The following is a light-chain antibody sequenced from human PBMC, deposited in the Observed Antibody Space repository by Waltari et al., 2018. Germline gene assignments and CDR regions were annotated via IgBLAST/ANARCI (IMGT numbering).Light chain of an antibody. J-gene: IGLJ2*01. Sequence: QSALTQPPSASGSPGQTVTVSCAGTSSYVGSSDYVSWYQKHPGQAPKLLIYHVTKRPSGVPDRFSGSKSGNTASLTVSGLQAEDEADYYCSSNAGINNFVFGGGTKLTVL. V-gene: IGLV2-8*01. CDR2: HVT. CDR1: SSYVGSSDY. CDR3: SSNAGINNFV.